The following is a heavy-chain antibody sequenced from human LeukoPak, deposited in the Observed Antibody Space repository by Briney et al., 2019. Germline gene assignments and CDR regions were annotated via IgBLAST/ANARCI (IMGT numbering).Heavy chain of an antibody. J-gene: IGHJ4*02. D-gene: IGHD2/OR15-2a*01. Sequence: GGSLKLTCTTSGFTFSGSTIHWVRQAPGKGLEWIGHIRSKANSYVTIYGASVKGRFTISRDDSKNTAYLHMNSLKTEDTAVYYCVGDGHSNTGMNYWGQGTLVTVSS. V-gene: IGHV3-73*01. CDR2: IRSKANSYVT. CDR1: GFTFSGST. CDR3: VGDGHSNTGMNY.